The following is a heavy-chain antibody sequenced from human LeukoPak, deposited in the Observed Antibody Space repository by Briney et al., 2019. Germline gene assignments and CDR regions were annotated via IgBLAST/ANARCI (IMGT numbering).Heavy chain of an antibody. J-gene: IGHJ4*02. CDR2: ISSSSYI. V-gene: IGHV3-21*01. D-gene: IGHD5-18*01. Sequence: GGSLRLSCAASGFTFSSYSMNWVRQAPGKGLEWVSSISSSSYIYYADSVKGRFTISRDNAKNSLYLQMNSLRAEDTAVYYCARGPSGYSYVDYWGQGTLVTVSS. CDR3: ARGPSGYSYVDY. CDR1: GFTFSSYS.